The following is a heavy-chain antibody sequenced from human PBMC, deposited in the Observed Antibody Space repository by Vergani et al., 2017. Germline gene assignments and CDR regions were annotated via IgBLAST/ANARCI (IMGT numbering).Heavy chain of an antibody. CDR2: IWFDGSNK. D-gene: IGHD4-17*01. J-gene: IGHJ4*02. CDR1: GFTFSSYG. Sequence: QVQLVESGGGVVQPGRSLRLSCAASGFTFSSYGMHWVRQAPGKGLEWVAVIWFDGSNKYYADSVKGRFTISRDNSKNTLYLQMNSLRAEDTAVYYCARSLEGYGDYTEYWGQGTLVTVSS. V-gene: IGHV3-33*01. CDR3: ARSLEGYGDYTEY.